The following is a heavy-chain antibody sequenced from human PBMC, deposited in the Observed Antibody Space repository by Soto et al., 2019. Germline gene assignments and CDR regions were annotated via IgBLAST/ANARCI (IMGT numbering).Heavy chain of an antibody. CDR1: GGSISSGDYY. CDR2: IYYSGST. Sequence: SETLSLTCTVSGGSISSGDYYWSWIRQPPGKGLEWIGYIYYSGSTNYNPSLKSRVTISVDTPKNQLSLKLNSVTAADTAVYYCARVAADIASWLDPWGQGTLVTVSS. D-gene: IGHD5-12*01. V-gene: IGHV4-61*08. CDR3: ARVAADIASWLDP. J-gene: IGHJ5*02.